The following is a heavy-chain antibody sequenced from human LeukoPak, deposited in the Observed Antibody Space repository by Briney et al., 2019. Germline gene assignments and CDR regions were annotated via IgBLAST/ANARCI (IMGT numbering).Heavy chain of an antibody. CDR3: AKDSATYVDTAMVS. Sequence: GGSLRLSCAASGFIFSSYAMSWVRQAPGKGLEWVSGISGGGDSTNYADSVKGRFTISRDNSKNTLPLQMNSLRAEDTAVYYCAKDSATYVDTAMVSWGQGTLVTVSS. CDR1: GFIFSSYA. CDR2: ISGGGDST. D-gene: IGHD5-18*01. J-gene: IGHJ5*02. V-gene: IGHV3-23*01.